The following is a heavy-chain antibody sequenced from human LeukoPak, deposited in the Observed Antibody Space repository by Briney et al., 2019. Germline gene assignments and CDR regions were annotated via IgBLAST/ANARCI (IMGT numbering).Heavy chain of an antibody. J-gene: IGHJ3*02. CDR3: ARDRNYGGAFDI. Sequence: GGSLRLSCAASGFTVSNNYMSWVRQAPGKGLKWVSVIYSGGSTYSADSVQGRFTISRDNSKNTLYLQMNSLRAEDTAVYYCARDRNYGGAFDIWGQGTMVTVSS. V-gene: IGHV3-66*01. CDR2: IYSGGST. D-gene: IGHD1-7*01. CDR1: GFTVSNNY.